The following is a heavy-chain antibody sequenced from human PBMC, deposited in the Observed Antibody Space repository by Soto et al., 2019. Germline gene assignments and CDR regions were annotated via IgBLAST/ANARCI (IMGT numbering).Heavy chain of an antibody. Sequence: QLQLQESGPGLVKPSETLSLTCTVSGGSISSSSYYWGWIRQPPGKGLEWIGSIYYSGSTYYNPSLKSRVTISVDTSKNQFSLKLSSVTAADTAVYYCASTTGTAFRINWFDPWGQGTLVTVSS. CDR2: IYYSGST. CDR1: GGSISSSSYY. J-gene: IGHJ5*02. D-gene: IGHD1-1*01. CDR3: ASTTGTAFRINWFDP. V-gene: IGHV4-39*01.